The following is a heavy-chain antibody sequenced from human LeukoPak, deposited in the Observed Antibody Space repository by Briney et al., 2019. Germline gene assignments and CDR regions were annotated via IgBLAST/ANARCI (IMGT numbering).Heavy chain of an antibody. CDR2: ISGSSSYI. CDR1: GFTFSSYG. D-gene: IGHD1-26*01. V-gene: IGHV3-21*04. J-gene: IGHJ4*02. CDR3: AISSSGSYYY. Sequence: PGGSLRLSCAASGFTFSSYGMSWVRQAPGKGLEWVSAISGSSSYIYYADSVKGRFTISRDNPKNSLYLQMNSLRSEDTAVYYCAISSSGSYYYWGQGTLVTVSS.